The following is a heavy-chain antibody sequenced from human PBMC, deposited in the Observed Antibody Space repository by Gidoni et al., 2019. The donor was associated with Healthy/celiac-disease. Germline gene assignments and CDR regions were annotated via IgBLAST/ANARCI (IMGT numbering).Heavy chain of an antibody. CDR1: GGSFSGYY. CDR2: INHSGST. V-gene: IGHV4-34*01. CDR3: ARRIAAPTSYYFDY. D-gene: IGHD6-13*01. J-gene: IGHJ4*02. Sequence: GAGLLKPSETLSLTCAVYGGSFSGYYWSWIRQPPGKGLEWIGEINHSGSTNYNPSLKSRVTISVDTSKNQFSLKLSSVTAADTAVYYCARRIAAPTSYYFDYWGQGTLVTVSS.